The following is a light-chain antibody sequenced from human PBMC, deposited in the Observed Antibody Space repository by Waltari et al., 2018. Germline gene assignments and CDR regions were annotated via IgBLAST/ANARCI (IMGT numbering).Light chain of an antibody. V-gene: IGKV1-16*01. CDR2: GAS. CDR3: QQYKTFPLT. J-gene: IGKJ4*01. Sequence: DIQMTQSPPSLSASVGDRDTITCQASQGIRKFLAWFRQKPGKAPESLIYGASSLQSGVPSRFSGSGSGTDFTLTISSLQPEDFASYYCQQYKTFPLTFGGGTKVEIK. CDR1: QGIRKF.